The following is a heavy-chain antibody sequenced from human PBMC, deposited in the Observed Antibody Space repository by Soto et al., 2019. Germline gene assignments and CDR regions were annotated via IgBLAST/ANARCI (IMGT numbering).Heavy chain of an antibody. V-gene: IGHV3-7*03. CDR1: GFTISGYW. J-gene: IGHJ4*02. CDR3: ARATYSNAWYRFDL. Sequence: GGSLRLSCEASGFTISGYWMSWVRQAPGKGLGWVADIKHDGSVQYYVDSVKGRFTISRDNAKKLLFLQMNGLRAEDTALYYCARATYSNAWYRFDLWGQGTLVTVSS. D-gene: IGHD4-4*01. CDR2: IKHDGSVQ.